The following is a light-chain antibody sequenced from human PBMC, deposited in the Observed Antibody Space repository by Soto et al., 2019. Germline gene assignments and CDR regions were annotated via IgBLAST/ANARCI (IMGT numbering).Light chain of an antibody. Sequence: EIVMTQSPATLSVSPGERATLSCRASQSVSSNLAWYQQKPGQAPRLLIYGASTRATGIPARFSGSGSGTEFSLTISSLQSEDFAVYYCQQYNSCPAFTFGPGTKVDIK. CDR2: GAS. CDR3: QQYNSCPAFT. CDR1: QSVSSN. V-gene: IGKV3-15*01. J-gene: IGKJ3*01.